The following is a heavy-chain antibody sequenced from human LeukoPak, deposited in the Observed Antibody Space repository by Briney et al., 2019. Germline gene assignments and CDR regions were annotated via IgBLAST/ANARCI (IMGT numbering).Heavy chain of an antibody. J-gene: IGHJ6*03. CDR1: GYTFTVYY. V-gene: IGHV1-2*02. D-gene: IGHD3-22*01. CDR3: TRDRRPYYYDRTHYYYYMDV. Sequence: ASVTVSFKASGYTFTVYYMHWVRQAPGQGLEWMGWINPNSGGTNYAQKFQGRVTMTRDTSISTAYMELSSLRSDDTAVYYCTRDRRPYYYDRTHYYYYMDVWGKGTTVTVSS. CDR2: INPNSGGT.